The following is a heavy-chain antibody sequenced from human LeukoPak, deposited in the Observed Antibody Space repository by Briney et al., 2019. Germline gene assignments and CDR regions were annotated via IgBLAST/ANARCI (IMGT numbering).Heavy chain of an antibody. CDR1: GFTFSSYE. V-gene: IGHV3-48*03. J-gene: IGHJ6*03. CDR2: ISSSGSTI. Sequence: GGSLRLSCAASGFTFSSYEMNWVRQAPGKGLEWVSYISSSGSTIYYADSVKGRFTISRDNAKNSLYLQMNSLRAEDTAVYYCARDRLIGDYYYYMDVWGKGTTVTVSS. D-gene: IGHD2-21*01. CDR3: ARDRLIGDYYYYMDV.